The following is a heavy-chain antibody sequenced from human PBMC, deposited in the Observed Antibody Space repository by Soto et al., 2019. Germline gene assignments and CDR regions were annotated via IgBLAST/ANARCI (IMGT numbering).Heavy chain of an antibody. J-gene: IGHJ4*01. D-gene: IGHD3-22*01. CDR2: IIPVLGTA. Sequence: SVKVSCKSSGGTFSTYAISWLRQAPGQGLEWMGGIIPVLGTANYAQKVQGRVTITADESTSTAYMELGSLRSDDTAVYYCARDQGVSSGHYLHYFDHWGQGTLVMVAS. V-gene: IGHV1-69*13. CDR1: GGTFSTYA. CDR3: ARDQGVSSGHYLHYFDH.